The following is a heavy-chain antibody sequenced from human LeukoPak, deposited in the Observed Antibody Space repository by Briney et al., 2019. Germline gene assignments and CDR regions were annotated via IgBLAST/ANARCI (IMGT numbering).Heavy chain of an antibody. CDR2: ISAYNGNT. V-gene: IGHV1-18*01. CDR3: ARDLGYCSSTSCYRGAFDI. D-gene: IGHD2-2*01. CDR1: GYTFTSYG. Sequence: ASVKVSCKASGYTFTSYGISWVRQAPGQGLEWMGWISAYNGNTNYAQKLQGRVTMPTDTSTSTAYMELRSLRSDDTAVYYCARDLGYCSSTSCYRGAFDIWGQGTMVTVSS. J-gene: IGHJ3*02.